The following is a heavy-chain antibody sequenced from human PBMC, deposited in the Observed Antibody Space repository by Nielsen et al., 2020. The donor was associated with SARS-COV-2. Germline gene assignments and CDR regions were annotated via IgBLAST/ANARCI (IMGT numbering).Heavy chain of an antibody. CDR1: GYTFTDYY. CDR3: ARARATIFGLVMSYGMDV. D-gene: IGHD3/OR15-3a*01. Sequence: ASVKVSCTASGYTFTDYYIHWVRQAPGQGLEWMGRINPYSGGTNYARKFHGTVTMTRDASISTVYMELTSDDTAVYYCARARATIFGLVMSYGMDVWGQGTTVAVSS. V-gene: IGHV1-2*06. J-gene: IGHJ6*02. CDR2: INPYSGGT.